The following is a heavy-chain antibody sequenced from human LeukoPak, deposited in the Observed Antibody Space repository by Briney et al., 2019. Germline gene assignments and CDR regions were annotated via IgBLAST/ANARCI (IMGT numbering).Heavy chain of an antibody. CDR1: GFTVGRNY. D-gene: IGHD3/OR15-3a*01. V-gene: IGHV3-23*01. CDR3: AKDRTGIATPDY. CDR2: ISGSGGST. J-gene: IGHJ4*02. Sequence: GGSLRLSCAVSGFTVGRNYMSWVRQAPGKGLEWVSAISGSGGSTFYAESVKGRFTISRDDSKNTLYLQMNSLRAEDTAVYYCAKDRTGIATPDYWGQGTLVTVSS.